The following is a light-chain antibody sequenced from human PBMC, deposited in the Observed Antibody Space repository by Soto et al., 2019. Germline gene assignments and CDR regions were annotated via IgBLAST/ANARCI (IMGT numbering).Light chain of an antibody. Sequence: EIVLAQSPGTLSLSPGESATLSCRASQSVSSSFLAWYQQKPGQAPRLLIYDASNRATGIPARFSGSGSGTDFTLTISSLEPEDFAVYYCQQRSNWPQLTFGGGTKVDI. V-gene: IGKV3-11*01. CDR2: DAS. CDR3: QQRSNWPQLT. CDR1: QSVSSS. J-gene: IGKJ4*01.